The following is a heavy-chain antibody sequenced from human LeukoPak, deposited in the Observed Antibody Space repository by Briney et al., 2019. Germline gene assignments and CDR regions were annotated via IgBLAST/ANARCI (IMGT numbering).Heavy chain of an antibody. J-gene: IGHJ6*02. D-gene: IGHD3-10*01. CDR2: ISSSSSYI. Sequence: MPGGSLRLSCAASGFTFSSYSMNWVRQAPGKGLEWVSSISSSSSYIYYADSVKGRFTISRDNAKNSLYLQMNSLRAEDTAVNYCARGLYGSGSYYYYGMDVWGQGTTVTVSS. CDR3: ARGLYGSGSYYYYGMDV. V-gene: IGHV3-21*01. CDR1: GFTFSSYS.